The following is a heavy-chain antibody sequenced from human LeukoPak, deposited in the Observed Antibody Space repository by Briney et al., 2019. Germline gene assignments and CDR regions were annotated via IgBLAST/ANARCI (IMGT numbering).Heavy chain of an antibody. D-gene: IGHD3-9*01. Sequence: GASVKVSCKASGYTFTSYAMNWVRQAPGQGLEWMGWINTNTGNPTYAQGFTGRFVFSLDTSVSTAYLQISSLKAEDTAVYYCARDGMYYDILTGYYRNFDYWGQGTLVTVSS. CDR2: INTNTGNP. J-gene: IGHJ4*02. CDR3: ARDGMYYDILTGYYRNFDY. V-gene: IGHV7-4-1*02. CDR1: GYTFTSYA.